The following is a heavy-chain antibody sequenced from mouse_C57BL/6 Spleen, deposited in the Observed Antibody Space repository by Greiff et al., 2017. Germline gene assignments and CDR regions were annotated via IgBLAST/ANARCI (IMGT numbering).Heavy chain of an antibody. CDR2: IYPGDGDT. V-gene: IGHV1-82*01. J-gene: IGHJ3*01. CDR1: GYAFSSSW. CDR3: ARSGSSGYVPAY. D-gene: IGHD3-2*02. Sequence: QVQLQQSGPELVKPGASVKISCKASGYAFSSSWMNWVKQRPGKGLEWIGRIYPGDGDTNYNGKFKGKATLTADKSSSTAYMQLSSLTSEDSAVYFCARSGSSGYVPAYWGQGTLVTVSA.